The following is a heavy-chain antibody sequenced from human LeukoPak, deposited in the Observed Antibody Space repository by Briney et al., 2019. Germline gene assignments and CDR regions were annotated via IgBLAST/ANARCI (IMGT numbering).Heavy chain of an antibody. CDR1: GYTLTELS. Sequence: GASVKVSCKVSGYTLTELSMHWVRQAPGKGLEWMGGFDPEDGETIYAQKFQGRVTMTEDTSTDTAYMELSSLRSEDTAVYYCGRFFSYGQTYYLDYWGQGTLVTVSS. J-gene: IGHJ4*02. CDR3: GRFFSYGQTYYLDY. V-gene: IGHV1-24*01. D-gene: IGHD5-18*01. CDR2: FDPEDGET.